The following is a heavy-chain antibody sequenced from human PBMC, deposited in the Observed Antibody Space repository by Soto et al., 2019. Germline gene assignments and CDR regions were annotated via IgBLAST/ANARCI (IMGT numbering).Heavy chain of an antibody. Sequence: EEQLVESGGGLVQPGGSLRLTCAVSGFSFRSDWMNWVRQAPGKGLEWVAHTNQDGSQKYYVDSVKGRFTIFRDNAENSPYLQMNSLSAEDTAVYYGSGGVGDAFWGRGTLVTVSS. J-gene: IGHJ4*02. CDR3: SGGVGDAF. D-gene: IGHD1-26*01. CDR1: GFSFRSDW. CDR2: TNQDGSQK. V-gene: IGHV3-7*04.